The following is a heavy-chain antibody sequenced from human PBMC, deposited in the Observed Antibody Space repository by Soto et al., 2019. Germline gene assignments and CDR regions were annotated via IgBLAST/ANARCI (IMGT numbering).Heavy chain of an antibody. CDR1: GFTFNTYA. J-gene: IGHJ6*04. D-gene: IGHD2-2*01. CDR3: AKSNPSPAAM. V-gene: IGHV3-23*01. Sequence: EVQLLESGGGLVQPGGSLRLSCAASGFTFNTYAMTWVRQAPGKGLEWVSGVSGSGGRTYYADSVKGRFTISRDNSKNTLYLQMSSLRAEDTAVYYCAKSNPSPAAMWGKGTAVTVSS. CDR2: VSGSGGRT.